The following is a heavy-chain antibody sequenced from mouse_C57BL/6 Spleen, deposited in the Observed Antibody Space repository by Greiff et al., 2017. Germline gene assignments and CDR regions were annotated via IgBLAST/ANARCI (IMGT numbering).Heavy chain of an antibody. CDR1: GFTFSDYG. V-gene: IGHV5-17*01. J-gene: IGHJ4*01. CDR3: ARGARMDY. Sequence: EVHLVESGGGLVKPGGSLKLSCAASGFTFSDYGMHWVRQAPEKGLEWVAYISSGSSTIYYADTVKGRFTISRDNAKNTLFLQMTSLRSEDTAMYYCARGARMDYWGQGTSVTVSS. CDR2: ISSGSSTI.